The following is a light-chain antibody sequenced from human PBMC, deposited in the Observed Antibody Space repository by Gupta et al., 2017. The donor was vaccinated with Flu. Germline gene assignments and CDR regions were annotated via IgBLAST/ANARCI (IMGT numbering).Light chain of an antibody. CDR3: QVWDGSGDLVV. Sequence: SYILTQSPSVSVAPGQTASISCGENNIGGKSVHWYQLKPGQAPVLVVYDDSDRPAGIPERFSGSNSGNTATLTISRVEGGDEADYYCQVWDGSGDLVVFGGGTKLTVL. V-gene: IGLV3-21*02. CDR1: NIGGKS. CDR2: DDS. J-gene: IGLJ2*01.